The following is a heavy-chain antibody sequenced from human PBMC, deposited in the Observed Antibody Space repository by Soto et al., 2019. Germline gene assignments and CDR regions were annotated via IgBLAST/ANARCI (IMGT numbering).Heavy chain of an antibody. CDR2: TEQDGSEK. V-gene: IGHV3-7*01. D-gene: IGHD6-19*01. Sequence: TGGSLRLSCVASGFTFSSYWMSWVRQAPGEGLEWVANTEQDGSEKYYVDSVKGRFTISRDNAKNSLYLQMNSLRAEDTAVYYCARDLSIAVAGTPPYNWFDPWGQGTLVTVSS. J-gene: IGHJ5*02. CDR3: ARDLSIAVAGTPPYNWFDP. CDR1: GFTFSSYW.